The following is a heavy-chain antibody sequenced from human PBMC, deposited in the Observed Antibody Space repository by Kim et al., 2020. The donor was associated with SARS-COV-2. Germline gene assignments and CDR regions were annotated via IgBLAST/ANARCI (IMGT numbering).Heavy chain of an antibody. V-gene: IGHV4-39*01. Sequence: SETLSLTCTVSGGSISSSSYYWGWIRQPPGKGLEWIGSIYYSGSTYYNPSLKSRVTISVDTPKNQFSLKLSSVTAADTAVYYCASQYSSSWYYFDYWGQGTLVTVSS. D-gene: IGHD6-13*01. J-gene: IGHJ4*02. CDR3: ASQYSSSWYYFDY. CDR1: GGSISSSSYY. CDR2: IYYSGST.